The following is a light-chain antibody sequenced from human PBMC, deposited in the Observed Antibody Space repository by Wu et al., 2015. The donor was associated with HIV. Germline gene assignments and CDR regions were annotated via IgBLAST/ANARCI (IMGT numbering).Light chain of an antibody. J-gene: IGKJ2*01. CDR2: AAS. CDR3: QQYGDSSYT. V-gene: IGKV3D-20*01. CDR1: QSVNSNY. Sequence: EIVLTQSPATLSLSPGEGATLSCGASQSVNSNYLAWYQQKLGLAPRLLIYAASSRATGVPDRFSGSGSGTDFTLTISRLEPEDFAVYYCQQYGDSSYTFGQGTKLEIK.